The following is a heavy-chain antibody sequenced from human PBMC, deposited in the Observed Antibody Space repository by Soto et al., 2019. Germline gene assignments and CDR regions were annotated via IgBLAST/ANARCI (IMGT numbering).Heavy chain of an antibody. J-gene: IGHJ4*02. D-gene: IGHD3-10*01. Sequence: SVKVSCKASGGTFSSYASRWVRQAPGQGLERMGGLIPIFGTANYAQKFPGRVTITADESTSTAYMELSSLRSEDTAVYYCARAWGHVTMVRGVIIPPLDYRGQGTLVTVAS. CDR3: ARAWGHVTMVRGVIIPPLDY. CDR2: LIPIFGTA. CDR1: GGTFSSYA. V-gene: IGHV1-69*13.